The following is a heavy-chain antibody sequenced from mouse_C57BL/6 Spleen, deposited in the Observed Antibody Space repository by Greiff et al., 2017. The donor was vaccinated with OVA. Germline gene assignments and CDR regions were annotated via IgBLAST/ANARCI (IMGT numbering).Heavy chain of an antibody. CDR3: ARMGYDGYFDY. CDR2: INYDGSST. V-gene: IGHV5-16*01. CDR1: GFTFSDYY. Sequence: EVQVVESEGGLVQPGSSMKLSCTASGFTFSDYYMAWVRQVPEKGLEWVANINYDGSSTYYLDSLKSRFIISRDNAKNILYLQMSSLKSEDTATYYCARMGYDGYFDYWGQGTTLTVSS. D-gene: IGHD2-3*01. J-gene: IGHJ2*01.